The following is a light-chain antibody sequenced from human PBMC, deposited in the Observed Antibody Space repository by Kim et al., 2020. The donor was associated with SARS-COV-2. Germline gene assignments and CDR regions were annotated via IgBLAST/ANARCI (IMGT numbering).Light chain of an antibody. CDR1: SLRSYY. Sequence: SSELTQDPVVSVALGQTVRITCQGDSLRSYYASFYQQKPGQAPVLVIYGKNNRPSGIPDRFSGSSSGNTASLTITGAQAEDEADYYCNSRDSSGNHVVFGGGTKVTVL. CDR3: NSRDSSGNHVV. V-gene: IGLV3-19*01. CDR2: GKN. J-gene: IGLJ2*01.